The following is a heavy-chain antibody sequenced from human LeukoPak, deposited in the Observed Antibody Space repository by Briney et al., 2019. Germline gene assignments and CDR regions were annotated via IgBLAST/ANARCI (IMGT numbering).Heavy chain of an antibody. D-gene: IGHD5-24*01. J-gene: IGHJ4*02. Sequence: GGSLRLSCVASGFLFSSYWMTWVRQAPGKGLEWVANIKQDGSKKSYVDSVKGRFTISRDNAKNSLYLQMNSLRAEDTAIYYCTRVGYIDEGIDYWGQGTLVTVSS. V-gene: IGHV3-7*04. CDR1: GFLFSSYW. CDR3: TRVGYIDEGIDY. CDR2: IKQDGSKK.